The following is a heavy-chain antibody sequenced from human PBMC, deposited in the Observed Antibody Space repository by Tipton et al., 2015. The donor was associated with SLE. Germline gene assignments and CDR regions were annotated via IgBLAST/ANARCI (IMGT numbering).Heavy chain of an antibody. CDR3: ARSYGDYVNWFDP. V-gene: IGHV4-61*02. J-gene: IGHJ5*02. D-gene: IGHD4-17*01. CDR1: GGSISSSSYY. Sequence: TLSLTCTVSGGSISSSSYYWGWIRQPPGKGLEWIGRIYTSGSTNYNPSLKSRVTISVDTSKNQFSLKLSSVPAADTAVYYCARSYGDYVNWFDPWGQGTLVTVSS. CDR2: IYTSGST.